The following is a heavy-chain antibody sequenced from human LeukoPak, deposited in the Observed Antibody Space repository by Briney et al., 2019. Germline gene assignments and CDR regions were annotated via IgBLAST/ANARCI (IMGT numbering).Heavy chain of an antibody. CDR3: AGDQGDAGTRIKRDGHYMDV. CDR1: GFTFGSYA. D-gene: IGHD1-1*01. CDR2: ISYDGRHE. V-gene: IGHV3-30*01. Sequence: GRSLRLSCAASGFTFGSYAMHWVRQAPGKGLEWVAVISYDGRHEYYADSVEGRFTISRDSSKSTVDLQMNSLRGEDTAMYYCAGDQGDAGTRIKRDGHYMDVWGKGTTVTVSS. J-gene: IGHJ6*03.